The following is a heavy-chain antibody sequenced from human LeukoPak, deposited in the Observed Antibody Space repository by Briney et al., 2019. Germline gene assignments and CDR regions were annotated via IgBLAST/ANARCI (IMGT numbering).Heavy chain of an antibody. CDR2: INPNSGGT. J-gene: IGHJ6*01. CDR3: ARDSNSLGYGWYYYGMDV. CDR1: GYTFTGYD. Sequence: ASVKLSCKASGYTFTGYDMHWVRQAPGQGLEWMGWINPNSGGTNYAQKSQGRVTMTRDTSISTAYMELSRLRSDDTAVYYCARDSNSLGYGWYYYGMDVWGQGTTVTVSS. D-gene: IGHD5-12*01. V-gene: IGHV1-2*02.